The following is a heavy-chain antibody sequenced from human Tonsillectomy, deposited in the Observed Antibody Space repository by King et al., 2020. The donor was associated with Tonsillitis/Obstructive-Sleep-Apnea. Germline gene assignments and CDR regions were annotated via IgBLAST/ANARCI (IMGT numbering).Heavy chain of an antibody. CDR3: AKESTPMSAKNFDY. CDR1: GFTFRNYG. J-gene: IGHJ4*02. Sequence: HVQLVESGGDVVQAGGSLRLSCAASGFTFRNYGMQWVRQAPGKGLEWVAVISYDGKAKIYADSVRGRFTISRDASKNTLSLQMNSLRVEDTALYYCAKESTPMSAKNFDYWGQGTLVTVYS. V-gene: IGHV3-30*18. CDR2: ISYDGKAK. D-gene: IGHD5-18*01.